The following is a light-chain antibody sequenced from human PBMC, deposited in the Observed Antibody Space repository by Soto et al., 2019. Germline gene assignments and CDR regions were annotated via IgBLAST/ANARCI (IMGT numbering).Light chain of an antibody. CDR3: QLGLSSMHP. V-gene: IGKV1-39*01. J-gene: IGKJ2*01. Sequence: QVTKSLSTLSVSAGDRATISCRASQSISSWLAWYQQKPGKAPKLLIYAASSLQSGVPSRFSGSGSGTDFTLTISSLQSEDFAPYYSQLGLSSMHPVGEGRMAAIK. CDR1: QSISSW. CDR2: AAS.